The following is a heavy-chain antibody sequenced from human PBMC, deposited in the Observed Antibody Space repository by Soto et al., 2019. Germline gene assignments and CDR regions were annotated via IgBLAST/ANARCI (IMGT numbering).Heavy chain of an antibody. J-gene: IGHJ3*02. V-gene: IGHV3-11*05. CDR3: AREGLGSTKGAFDI. CDR2: ISGSSSYT. CDR1: GFTFSDYY. D-gene: IGHD1-26*01. Sequence: QEQLVESGGGLVKPGGSLRLSCAASGFTFSDYYMTWIRQAPGKGLEWISYISGSSSYTEYADSVKGRFTISRDNTKNSLYLQMNSLRAEDTAVYYCAREGLGSTKGAFDIWGHGTMVTVSS.